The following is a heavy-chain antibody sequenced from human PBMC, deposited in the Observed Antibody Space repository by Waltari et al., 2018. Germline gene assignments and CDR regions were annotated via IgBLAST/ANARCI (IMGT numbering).Heavy chain of an antibody. CDR2: INGDGSGT. J-gene: IGHJ3*01. D-gene: IGHD1-7*01. V-gene: IGHV3-74*01. CDR3: ASGNSHAFDL. CDR1: GFTFSSYW. Sequence: EVQLVESGGGLVQPGGSLRVSCTASGFTFSSYWMHWVRQVPGKGLVWGSRINGDGSGTSYADSAKGRFTISRDNAKNTLFLQMNSLRGEDTAVYYCASGNSHAFDLWGQGTMVTVSS.